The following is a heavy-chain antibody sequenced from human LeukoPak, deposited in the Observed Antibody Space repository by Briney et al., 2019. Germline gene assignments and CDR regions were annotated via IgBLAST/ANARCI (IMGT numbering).Heavy chain of an antibody. CDR1: GGSISSYY. CDR3: ARVGSSWYNHFDY. V-gene: IGHV4-59*12. Sequence: SETLSLTCTVSGGSISSYYWSWIRQPPGKGLEWIGYIYYSGSTNHNPSLKSRVTISVDTSKNQFSLKLSSVTAADTAVYYCARVGSSWYNHFDYWGQGTLVTVFS. D-gene: IGHD6-13*01. J-gene: IGHJ4*02. CDR2: IYYSGST.